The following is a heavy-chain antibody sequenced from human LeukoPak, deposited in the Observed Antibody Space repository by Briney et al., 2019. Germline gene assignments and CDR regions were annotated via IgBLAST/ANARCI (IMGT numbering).Heavy chain of an antibody. CDR1: GGSISSYY. Sequence: SETLSLTCTVSGGSISSYYWSWIRQPAGKGLEWIGRIYTSGSTNYNPSLKSRVTMSVDTSKNQFSLKLSSVTAADTAVYYCARDREYYYGSGSFHFDYWGQGTLVTVSS. D-gene: IGHD3-10*01. V-gene: IGHV4-4*07. CDR2: IYTSGST. J-gene: IGHJ4*02. CDR3: ARDREYYYGSGSFHFDY.